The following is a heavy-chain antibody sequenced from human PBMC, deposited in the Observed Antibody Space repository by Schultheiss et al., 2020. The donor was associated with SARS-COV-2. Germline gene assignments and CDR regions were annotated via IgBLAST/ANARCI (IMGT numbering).Heavy chain of an antibody. CDR2: IYYSGST. J-gene: IGHJ6*03. CDR3: ARGIKEKVRGVIMARAAGGEKNYYYYSMDV. D-gene: IGHD3-10*01. V-gene: IGHV4-61*01. Sequence: SETLSLTCTVSGGSVSSGSYYWSWIRQPPGKGLEWIGYIYYSGSTNYNPSLKSRVTISVDTSKNQFSLKLSSVTAADTAVYYCARGIKEKVRGVIMARAAGGEKNYYYYSMDVWGKGTTVTVSS. CDR1: GGSVSSGSYY.